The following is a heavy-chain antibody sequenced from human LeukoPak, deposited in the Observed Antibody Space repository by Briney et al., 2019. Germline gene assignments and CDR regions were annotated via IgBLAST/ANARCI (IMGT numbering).Heavy chain of an antibody. CDR3: ARDAGRSSGSYYMDV. J-gene: IGHJ6*03. D-gene: IGHD6-6*01. CDR1: GYTFTGYY. V-gene: IGHV1-2*02. Sequence: ASVKVSCKASGYTFTGYYMHWVRQAPGQGLEWMGWINPNSGGTNYAQKFQGRVTMTRDTSISTAYMELSRLRSDDTAVYYCARDAGRSSGSYYMDVWGKGNTVTVSS. CDR2: INPNSGGT.